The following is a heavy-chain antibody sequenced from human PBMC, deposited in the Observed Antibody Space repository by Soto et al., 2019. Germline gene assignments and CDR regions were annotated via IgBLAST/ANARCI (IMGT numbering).Heavy chain of an antibody. J-gene: IGHJ3*02. CDR3: AGGYNYYDSSGYDKWDAFDI. V-gene: IGHV3-21*01. D-gene: IGHD3-22*01. CDR1: GFTFSSYS. Sequence: EVQLVESGGGLVKPGGSLRLSCAASGFTFSSYSMNWVRQAPGKGLEWVSSISSSSSYIYYADSVKGRFTISRDNAKNSLYLQMNSLRAEDTAVYYCAGGYNYYDSSGYDKWDAFDIWGQGTMVTVSS. CDR2: ISSSSSYI.